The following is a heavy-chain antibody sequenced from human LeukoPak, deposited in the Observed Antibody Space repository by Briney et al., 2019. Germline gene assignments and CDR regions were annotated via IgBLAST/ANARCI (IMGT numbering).Heavy chain of an antibody. CDR2: IIHIFGTA. D-gene: IGHD2-2*02. CDR3: AKAYCSSTSCYTGGVYYFDY. V-gene: IGHV1-69*01. CDR1: GGTFSSYA. Sequence: WASVKVSCKASGGTFSSYAISWVRQAPGQGLEWMGGIIHIFGTANYAQKFQGRVTISADESTSTAYMELSSLRSEDTAVYYCAKAYCSSTSCYTGGVYYFDYWGQGTLVTVSS. J-gene: IGHJ4*02.